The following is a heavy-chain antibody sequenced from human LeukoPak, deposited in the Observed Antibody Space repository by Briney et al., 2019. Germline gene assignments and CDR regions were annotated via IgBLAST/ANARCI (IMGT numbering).Heavy chain of an antibody. CDR2: LYTSGST. Sequence: SETLSLTCTVSGGSISSGSYYWSWIRQPAGKGLEWIGRLYTSGSTNYNPSLKSRVTISVDTSKKQFSLKLSSMTAADTAVYYCARDLYYYDSSGYYLWGFDIWGQGTMVTVSS. CDR1: GGSISSGSYY. J-gene: IGHJ3*02. V-gene: IGHV4-61*02. D-gene: IGHD3-22*01. CDR3: ARDLYYYDSSGYYLWGFDI.